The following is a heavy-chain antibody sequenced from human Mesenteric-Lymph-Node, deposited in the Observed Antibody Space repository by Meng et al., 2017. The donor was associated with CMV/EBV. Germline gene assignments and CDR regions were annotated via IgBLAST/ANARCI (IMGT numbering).Heavy chain of an antibody. CDR2: IDPNSGGT. D-gene: IGHD6-6*01. Sequence: ASVKVSCKASGYTFTDHYMHWVRQAPGQGREGMGWIDPNSGGTNYGQKFQGRVTMTRDTSISTAYMELSRLRSDYTAVYYCARERQVSGSSSSGMDVWGQGTTVTVSS. CDR1: GYTFTDHY. J-gene: IGHJ6*02. CDR3: ARERQVSGSSSSGMDV. V-gene: IGHV1-2*02.